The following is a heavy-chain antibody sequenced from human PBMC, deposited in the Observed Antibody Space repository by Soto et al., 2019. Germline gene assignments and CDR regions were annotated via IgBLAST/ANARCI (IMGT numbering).Heavy chain of an antibody. V-gene: IGHV3-33*01. D-gene: IGHD2-15*01. J-gene: IGHJ6*02. CDR3: ARKGHCSGGSCYQYYYYGMDV. Sequence: QVQLVESGGGVVQPGRSLRLSCAASGFTFSSYGMHWVRQAPGKGLEWVAVIWYDGSNKYYADSVKGRFTISRDNSKNTLYRQMNSLSAEDTAVYYCARKGHCSGGSCYQYYYYGMDVWGQGTTVTVSS. CDR2: IWYDGSNK. CDR1: GFTFSSYG.